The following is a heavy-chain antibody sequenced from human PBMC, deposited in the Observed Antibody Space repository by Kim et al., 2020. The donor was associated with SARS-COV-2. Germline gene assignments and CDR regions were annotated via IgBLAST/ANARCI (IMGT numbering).Heavy chain of an antibody. CDR1: GGSISSNTHY. V-gene: IGHV4-39*02. Sequence: SETLTLTCTVSGGSISSNTHYWGWIRQPPGKGLEWTGSIYYTGTTYYNPSLKSRATFSVDTSNNHFSLRLSSVSAADTAVYYCARERKGTVGATSFDTWG. D-gene: IGHD1-26*01. CDR3: ARERKGTVGATSFDT. J-gene: IGHJ4*01. CDR2: IYYTGTT.